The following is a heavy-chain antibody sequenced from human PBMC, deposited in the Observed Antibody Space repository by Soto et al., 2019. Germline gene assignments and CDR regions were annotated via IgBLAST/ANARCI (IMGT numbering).Heavy chain of an antibody. CDR2: IIPIFGTA. D-gene: IGHD6-13*01. J-gene: IGHJ4*02. V-gene: IGHV1-69*13. Sequence: ASVKVSCKASGGTFSSYAISWVRQAPGQGLEWMGGIIPIFGTANYAQKFQGRVTITADESTSTAYMELSSLRSEDTAVYYCARVVEAQAAGIGFHYCGQGTPLTVST. CDR3: ARVVEAQAAGIGFHY. CDR1: GGTFSSYA.